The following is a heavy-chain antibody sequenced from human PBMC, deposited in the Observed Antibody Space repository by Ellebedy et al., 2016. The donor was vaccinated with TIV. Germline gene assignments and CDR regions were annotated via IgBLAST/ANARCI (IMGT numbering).Heavy chain of an antibody. J-gene: IGHJ4*02. D-gene: IGHD2/OR15-2a*01. V-gene: IGHV1-24*01. Sequence: ASVKVSXXVSGYTLTELSMHWVRQAPGKGLEWMGGFDPEDGETIYAQKFQGRVTMTEDTSTDTAYMELSSLRSEDTAVYYCATAFQSPGDYWGQGTLVTVSS. CDR3: ATAFQSPGDY. CDR1: GYTLTELS. CDR2: FDPEDGET.